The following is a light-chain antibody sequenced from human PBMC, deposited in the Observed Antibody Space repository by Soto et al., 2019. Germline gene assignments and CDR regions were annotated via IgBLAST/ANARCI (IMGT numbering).Light chain of an antibody. V-gene: IGKV1-33*01. Sequence: DIQMTQSPSSLSASVGDRVTITCQASHDINNNLNWYQQKPGKAPKLLIYDASNLERGVPSRFSGGGSVTHFTFTISSLQPEDIATYYCQHFHNLPVTFGGGTKVDIK. CDR3: QHFHNLPVT. CDR1: HDINNN. CDR2: DAS. J-gene: IGKJ4*01.